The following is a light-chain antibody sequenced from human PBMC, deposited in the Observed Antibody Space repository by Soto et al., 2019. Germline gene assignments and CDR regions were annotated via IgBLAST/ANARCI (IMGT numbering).Light chain of an antibody. J-gene: IGKJ1*01. Sequence: DIQVTQSLATLSASVGDRVTITCRASQSISSWLAWYQQKPGKAPKLLIYDASSLESGVPSRFSGSGPGTEFSLTISSLQPDDFATYYCQQSEAFAQGTKVDIK. CDR1: QSISSW. V-gene: IGKV1-5*01. CDR3: QQSEA. CDR2: DAS.